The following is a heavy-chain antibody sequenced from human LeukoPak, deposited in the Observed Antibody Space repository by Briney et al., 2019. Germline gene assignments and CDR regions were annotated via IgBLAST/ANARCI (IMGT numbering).Heavy chain of an antibody. CDR3: ATGNYFLHAFDI. J-gene: IGHJ3*02. CDR2: IFHEGLT. V-gene: IGHV4-4*02. D-gene: IGHD2/OR15-2a*01. CDR1: SGSISTNNW. Sequence: PSETLSLTCTVSSGSISTNNWWSWVRQSPAKGLEWIGEIFHEGLTNYNPSLKSRATISIDKSKSQFSLKLSSVTAADTAVYYCATGNYFLHAFDIWGQGTMVTVSS.